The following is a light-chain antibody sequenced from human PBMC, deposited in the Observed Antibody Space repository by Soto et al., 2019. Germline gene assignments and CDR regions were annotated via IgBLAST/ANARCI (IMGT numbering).Light chain of an antibody. J-gene: IGLJ1*01. Sequence: QPVLTQPPSVSGAPGQRVTISCTGGSSNIGAGHDVHWYQQFPGTAPKLLIYGNTNRPSGVPDRFFGSKSGTSASLAITGLQAEDEAEYYCQSYDSSLSGYVFGTGTKVTVL. CDR3: QSYDSSLSGYV. V-gene: IGLV1-40*01. CDR2: GNT. CDR1: SSNIGAGHD.